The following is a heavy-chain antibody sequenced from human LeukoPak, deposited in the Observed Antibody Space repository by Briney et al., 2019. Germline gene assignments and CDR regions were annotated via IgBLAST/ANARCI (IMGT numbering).Heavy chain of an antibody. V-gene: IGHV4-31*03. D-gene: IGHD5-12*01. Sequence: PSETLSLTCTVSGGSISSGGYYWSWIRQHPGKGLEWIGYIYYSGSTYYNPSLKSRVTISVDTSKNQFSLKLSSVTAADTAVYYCARVGPSGYADYWGQGTLVTVSS. CDR3: ARVGPSGYADY. CDR2: IYYSGST. J-gene: IGHJ4*02. CDR1: GGSISSGGYY.